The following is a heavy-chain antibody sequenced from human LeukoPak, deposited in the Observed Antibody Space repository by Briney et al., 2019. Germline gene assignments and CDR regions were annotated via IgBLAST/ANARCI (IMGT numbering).Heavy chain of an antibody. CDR2: ISSSSSYI. Sequence: GGSLRLSCAASGFTFSSYSMNWVRQAPGKGLEWVSSISSSSSYIYYADSVKGRFTISRDNAKNSLYLQMNSLRAEDTAVYYCTTEAPPSDYGDYLYAFDIWGQGTMVTVSS. D-gene: IGHD4-17*01. V-gene: IGHV3-21*01. J-gene: IGHJ3*02. CDR1: GFTFSSYS. CDR3: TTEAPPSDYGDYLYAFDI.